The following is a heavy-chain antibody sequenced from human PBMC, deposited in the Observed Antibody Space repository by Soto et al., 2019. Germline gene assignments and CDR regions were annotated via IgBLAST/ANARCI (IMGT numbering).Heavy chain of an antibody. D-gene: IGHD6-6*01. CDR3: ARKYSSSLYFDF. V-gene: IGHV3-33*01. J-gene: IGHJ4*02. CDR1: GFTFSSYG. CDR2: IWYDGSNK. Sequence: LRLSCAASGFTFSSYGMHWVRQAPGKGLEWVAVIWYDGSNKYYADSVKGRFTISRDNSKNTLYLQMNSLRAEDTAVYYCARKYSSSLYFDFWGQGTLVTVSS.